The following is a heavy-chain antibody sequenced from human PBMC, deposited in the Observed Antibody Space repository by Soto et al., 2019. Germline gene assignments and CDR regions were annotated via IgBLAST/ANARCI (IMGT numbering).Heavy chain of an antibody. CDR1: GFTFSSYA. CDR3: AKAIGRDSMFYGMDV. CDR2: ISGSGGST. J-gene: IGHJ6*02. V-gene: IGHV3-23*01. Sequence: EVQLLESGGGLAQPGGSLRLSCAASGFTFSSYAMSWVRQAPGKGLEWVSGISGSGGSTYYADSVKGRFTISRDNSKNTLYLEMNSLRAEDTAVYYCAKAIGRDSMFYGMDVWGQGTTVTVSS. D-gene: IGHD3-22*01.